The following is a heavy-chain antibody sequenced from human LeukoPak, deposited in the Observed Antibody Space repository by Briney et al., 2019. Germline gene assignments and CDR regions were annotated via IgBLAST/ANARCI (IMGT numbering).Heavy chain of an antibody. Sequence: GGSLRLSCGASGFTFSSYGMHWVRQAPRKGLGWVAFIRYDGSNQYYTNSVKGRFTISRDNSKNTLYVQMNSLRGDDTGVYYCAKEGMVTPIDYWGQGTLVTVSS. CDR2: IRYDGSNQ. J-gene: IGHJ4*02. V-gene: IGHV3-30*02. CDR3: AKEGMVTPIDY. CDR1: GFTFSSYG. D-gene: IGHD2-21*02.